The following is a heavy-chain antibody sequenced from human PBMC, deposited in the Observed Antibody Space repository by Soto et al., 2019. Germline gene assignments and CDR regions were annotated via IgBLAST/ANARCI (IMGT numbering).Heavy chain of an antibody. J-gene: IGHJ4*02. CDR2: ISYDGADI. CDR1: GFVFRSYG. CDR3: ASLRQKLAVAVN. D-gene: IGHD6-19*01. V-gene: IGHV3-30*03. Sequence: GGSLRLSCATSGFVFRSYGMHWVRQAPGKGLEWVAVISYDGADIYYADSVRGRFTISRDNSKNTLYLQMNSLRAEDTAVYYCASLRQKLAVAVNWGQGTLVTVSS.